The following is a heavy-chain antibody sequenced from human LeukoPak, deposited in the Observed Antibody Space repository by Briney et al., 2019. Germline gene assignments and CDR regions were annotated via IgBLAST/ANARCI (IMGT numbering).Heavy chain of an antibody. J-gene: IGHJ6*02. CDR2: MNPNSGNT. D-gene: IGHD1-20*01. CDR1: GYTFTSYD. Sequence: ASVKVSRKASGYTFTSYDINWVRQATGQGLEWMGWMNPNSGNTGYAQKFQGRVTMTRNTSISTAYMELSSLRSEDTAVYYCARVGEKITGTNFYYYYGMDVWGQGTTVTVSS. V-gene: IGHV1-8*01. CDR3: ARVGEKITGTNFYYYYGMDV.